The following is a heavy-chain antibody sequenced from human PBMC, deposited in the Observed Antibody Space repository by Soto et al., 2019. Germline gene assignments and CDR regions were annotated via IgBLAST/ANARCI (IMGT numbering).Heavy chain of an antibody. CDR2: INHSGST. CDR1: GGSFSGYY. Sequence: QVQLQQWGAGLLKPSETLSLTCAVYGGSFSGYYWSWIRQPPGKGLEWIGEINHSGSTNYNPSHKGRVTLSVETSKNQSSLTLTSVTAADTAVYYCARASTYDILTGYPRDWFDPWGQGTLVTVSS. J-gene: IGHJ5*02. D-gene: IGHD3-9*01. CDR3: ARASTYDILTGYPRDWFDP. V-gene: IGHV4-34*01.